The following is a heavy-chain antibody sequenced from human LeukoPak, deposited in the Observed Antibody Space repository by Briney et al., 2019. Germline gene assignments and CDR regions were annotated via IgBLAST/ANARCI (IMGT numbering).Heavy chain of an antibody. J-gene: IGHJ4*02. V-gene: IGHV4-30-2*01. D-gene: IGHD4-17*01. Sequence: PSETLSLTCAASGGSISSGGYSWSWIRQPPGKGLEWIGYIYHSGSTYYNPSLKSRVTISVDRSKNQFSLKLSSVTAADTVVYYCARVGDYGDYFDYWGQGTLVTVSS. CDR3: ARVGDYGDYFDY. CDR1: GGSISSGGYS. CDR2: IYHSGST.